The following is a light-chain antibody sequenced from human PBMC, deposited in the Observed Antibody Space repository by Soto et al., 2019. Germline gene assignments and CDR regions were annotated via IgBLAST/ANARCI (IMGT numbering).Light chain of an antibody. CDR2: ATD. CDR3: QQSYNTPQT. J-gene: IGKJ1*01. CDR1: QTITNY. Sequence: DIQMTQSPSSLSASVGDRVTITCRASQTITNYLNWYQQQSGKAPKLLIYATDTLQSGVPSRFSGSGSGTDYTLTIRSLQPEDFATYYCQQSYNTPQTFGQGAKVDIK. V-gene: IGKV1-39*01.